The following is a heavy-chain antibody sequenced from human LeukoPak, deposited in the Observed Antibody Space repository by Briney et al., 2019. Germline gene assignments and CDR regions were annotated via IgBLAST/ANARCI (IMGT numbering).Heavy chain of an antibody. Sequence: PGGSLRLSCAASGFTFSSYEMNWVRQAPGKGLEWVSAISGSGGSTYYADSVKGRFTISRDNSKNTLYLQMNSLRAEDTAVYYCAKSSDYYDSSRFDYWGQGTLVTVSS. V-gene: IGHV3-23*01. CDR2: ISGSGGST. CDR3: AKSSDYYDSSRFDY. CDR1: GFTFSSYE. D-gene: IGHD3-22*01. J-gene: IGHJ4*02.